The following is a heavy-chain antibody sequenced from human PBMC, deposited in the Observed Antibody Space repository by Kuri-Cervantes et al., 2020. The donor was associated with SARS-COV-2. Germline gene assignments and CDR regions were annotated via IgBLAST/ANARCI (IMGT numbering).Heavy chain of an antibody. J-gene: IGHJ3*01. V-gene: IGHV4-59*12. CDR3: ARASTSVYGVLIALFSSNAFDV. CDR2: IYYSGST. CDR1: GGSISSYY. Sequence: SETLSLTCTVSGGSISSYYWSWIRQPPGQGLEWLGYIYYSGSTKYNPSLESRVTISLDTSRNQFSLKVTSMAAADTAVYYCARASTSVYGVLIALFSSNAFDVWGQGTMVTVSS. D-gene: IGHD2-21*01.